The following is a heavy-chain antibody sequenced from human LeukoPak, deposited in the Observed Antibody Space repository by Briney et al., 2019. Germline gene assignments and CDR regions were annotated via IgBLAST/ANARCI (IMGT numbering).Heavy chain of an antibody. Sequence: GGSLRLSCAAPGFTFSSYSMNWVRQAPGKGLECISYIGSSTSNIYYADSVKGRFTISRDNAKNSLYLQMSSLRDEDTAVYYCARDPLDYWGQGILVTVSS. CDR3: ARDPLDY. CDR2: IGSSTSNI. V-gene: IGHV3-48*02. J-gene: IGHJ4*02. CDR1: GFTFSSYS.